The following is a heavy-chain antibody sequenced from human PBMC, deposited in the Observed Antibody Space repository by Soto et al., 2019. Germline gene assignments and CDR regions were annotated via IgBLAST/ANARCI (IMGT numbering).Heavy chain of an antibody. CDR3: ARMDAPMATIDY. Sequence: SETLSLTCSVSGGSISSSSYYWSWIRQPPGKGLEWIGYIYYSGSTNYNPSLKSRVTISVDTSKNQFSLKLSSVTAADTAVYYCARMDAPMATIDYWGQGTLVTVSS. J-gene: IGHJ4*02. V-gene: IGHV4-61*01. CDR1: GGSISSSSYY. CDR2: IYYSGST. D-gene: IGHD5-18*01.